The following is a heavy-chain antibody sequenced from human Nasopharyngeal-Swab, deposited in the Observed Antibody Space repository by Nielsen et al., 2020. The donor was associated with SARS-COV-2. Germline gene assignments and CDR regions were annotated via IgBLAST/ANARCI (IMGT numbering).Heavy chain of an antibody. V-gene: IGHV5-51*01. CDR3: ARRGYDYVWGSYRPESWFDP. CDR2: IYPGDSDT. D-gene: IGHD3-16*02. CDR1: GYSFTSYW. J-gene: IGHJ5*02. Sequence: GEALKISWKGSGYSFTSYWIGWVRQMPGKGLEWMGIIYPGDSDTRYSPSFQGQVTIAADKSISTAYLQWSSLKASDTAMYYCARRGYDYVWGSYRPESWFDPWGQGTLVTVSS.